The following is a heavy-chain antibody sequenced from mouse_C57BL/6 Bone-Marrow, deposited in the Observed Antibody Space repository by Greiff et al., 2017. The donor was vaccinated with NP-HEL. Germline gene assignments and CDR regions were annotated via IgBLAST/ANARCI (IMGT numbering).Heavy chain of an antibody. CDR2: ISSGGDYI. J-gene: IGHJ3*01. CDR3: TREAQLGRFAY. V-gene: IGHV5-9-1*02. D-gene: IGHD4-1*02. Sequence: EVKVVESGEGLVKPGGSLKLSCAASGFTFSSYAMSWVRQTPEKRLEWVAYISSGGDYIYYADTVKGRFTISRDNARNTLYLQMSSLKSEDTAMYYCTREAQLGRFAYWGQGTLVTVSA. CDR1: GFTFSSYA.